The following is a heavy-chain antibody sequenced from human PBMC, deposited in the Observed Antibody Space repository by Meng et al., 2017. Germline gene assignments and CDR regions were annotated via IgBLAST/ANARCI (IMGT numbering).Heavy chain of an antibody. D-gene: IGHD5-12*01. V-gene: IGHV3-74*01. CDR1: GFTFSSYW. CDR3: ARDSSYGGYAGYYYYYYGMDV. CDR2: INSDGSST. J-gene: IGHJ6*02. Sequence: GGSLRLSCAASGFTFSSYWMHWVRQAPGKGLVWVSRINSDGSSTSYADSVKGRFTISRDNAKNTLYLQMNRLRAEDTAVYYCARDSSYGGYAGYYYYYYGMDVWGQGTTVTVSS.